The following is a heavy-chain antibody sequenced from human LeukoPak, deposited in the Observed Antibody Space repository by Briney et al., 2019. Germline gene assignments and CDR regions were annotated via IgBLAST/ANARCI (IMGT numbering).Heavy chain of an antibody. V-gene: IGHV3-23*01. J-gene: IGHJ4*02. Sequence: PGGSLRLSCAASGFTFSSYAMSWVRQAPGKGLEWVSAISGSGGSTYYADSVKGRFTISRDNSKNTLYLQMNSLRAEDTAVYYCAKGRFYGDYAMGPFDYWGQGTLVTVSS. CDR3: AKGRFYGDYAMGPFDY. CDR2: ISGSGGST. D-gene: IGHD4-17*01. CDR1: GFTFSSYA.